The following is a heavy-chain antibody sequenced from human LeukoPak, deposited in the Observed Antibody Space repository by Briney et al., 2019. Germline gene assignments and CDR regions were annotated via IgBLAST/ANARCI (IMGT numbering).Heavy chain of an antibody. J-gene: IGHJ3*02. CDR2: IYPGDSDT. V-gene: IGHV5-51*01. Sequence: GESLKISCKGSGYNFTSYWIGWVRQMPGKGLEWKGIIYPGDSDTRYSPSFQGQVTISADKSISTAYLQWSSLKASDTAMYYCARRSAFGPDAFDIWGQGTMVTVSS. CDR1: GYNFTSYW. D-gene: IGHD3-10*01. CDR3: ARRSAFGPDAFDI.